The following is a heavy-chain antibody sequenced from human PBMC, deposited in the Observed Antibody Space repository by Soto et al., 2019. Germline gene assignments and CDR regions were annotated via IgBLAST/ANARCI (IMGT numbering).Heavy chain of an antibody. J-gene: IGHJ6*02. CDR3: ARHVRDSSRNYYYYGMDV. Sequence: SETLSLTCTVAGGSIRSSSYYWVWIRHPPGKGLEWIGSIYYSGSTYYNPSLKSRVTISVDTSKNQFSLKLSSVTAADTAVYYCARHVRDSSRNYYYYGMDVWGQGTTVTVSS. CDR1: GGSIRSSSYY. D-gene: IGHD3-10*02. V-gene: IGHV4-39*01. CDR2: IYYSGST.